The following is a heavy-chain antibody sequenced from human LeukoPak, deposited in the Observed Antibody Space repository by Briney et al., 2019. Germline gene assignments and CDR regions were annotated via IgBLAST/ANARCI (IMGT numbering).Heavy chain of an antibody. CDR1: GYTFTGYY. Sequence: ASVTVSCKASGYTFTGYYMHWVRQAPGQGLEWMGWINPNSGGTNYAQKFQGRVTMTRDMSISTAYMELSRLRSDDTAVYYCARVTNSGWYYFDYWGQGTLVTVAS. CDR2: INPNSGGT. CDR3: ARVTNSGWYYFDY. D-gene: IGHD6-19*01. J-gene: IGHJ4*02. V-gene: IGHV1-2*02.